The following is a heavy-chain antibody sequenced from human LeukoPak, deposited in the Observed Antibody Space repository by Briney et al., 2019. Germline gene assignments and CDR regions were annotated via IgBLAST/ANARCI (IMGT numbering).Heavy chain of an antibody. CDR1: GGSISSSSYY. J-gene: IGHJ6*03. CDR2: IYQSGST. Sequence: PSETLSLTCTVSGGSISSSSYYWGWIRQPPGAGLEWVGSIYQSGSTYYNPSLNSRVTISVDTSKNQFSLKLRSVTAADTAVYYCARSLVVPAHYYYYYYMDVWGKGTTVTVSS. V-gene: IGHV4-39*01. CDR3: ARSLVVPAHYYYYYYMDV. D-gene: IGHD2-2*01.